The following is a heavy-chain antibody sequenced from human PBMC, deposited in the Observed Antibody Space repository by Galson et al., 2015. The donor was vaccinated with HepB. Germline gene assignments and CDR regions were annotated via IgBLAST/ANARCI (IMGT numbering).Heavy chain of an antibody. J-gene: IGHJ2*01. Sequence: SEPLSLTCAVSGGSISSSNRWSWVRQPPGKGLEWIGEIYHSGSTNYNPSLKSRVTISVDKSKNQFSLKLSSVTAADTAVYYCARVKKIVVVIFVPDWAADWYFDLWGRGTLVTVSS. CDR3: ARVKKIVVVIFVPDWAADWYFDL. CDR1: GGSISSSNR. CDR2: IYHSGST. V-gene: IGHV4-4*02. D-gene: IGHD3-22*01.